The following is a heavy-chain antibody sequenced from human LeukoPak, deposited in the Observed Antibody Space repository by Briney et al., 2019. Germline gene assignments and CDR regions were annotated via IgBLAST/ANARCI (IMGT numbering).Heavy chain of an antibody. CDR2: IIPSLGIA. J-gene: IGHJ4*02. CDR3: AREACREMGHMWPRLGGQDCRYDF. Sequence: SVKVSCKVSGGTFLGGTFNNYAINWVRQAPGQGLEWVGRIIPSLGIAHRPQKFQGRVTITADDSASTAYMDLSSLRSDDTAMYYCAREACREMGHMWPRLGGQDCRYDFWGQGTLVTVSS. V-gene: IGHV1-69*04. D-gene: IGHD5-24*01. CDR1: GGTFLGGTFNNYA.